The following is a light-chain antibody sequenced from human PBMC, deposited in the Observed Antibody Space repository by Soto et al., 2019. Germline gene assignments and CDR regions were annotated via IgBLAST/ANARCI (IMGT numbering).Light chain of an antibody. Sequence: QSALTQPASVSGSPGQSIPIFCTGTSGDVGAYNYDSWYQQYPGEAPKVIIYDVSHRPAGVSNRFSGSKSGNTPSLTISGLQTQDEADYYCSSYTSATTYVFGTGTKVTV. V-gene: IGLV2-14*01. J-gene: IGLJ1*01. CDR3: SSYTSATTYV. CDR1: SGDVGAYNY. CDR2: DVS.